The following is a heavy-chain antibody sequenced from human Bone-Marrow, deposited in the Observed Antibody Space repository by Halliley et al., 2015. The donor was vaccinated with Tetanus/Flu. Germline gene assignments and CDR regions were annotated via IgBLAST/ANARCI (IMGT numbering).Heavy chain of an antibody. CDR2: IKPKVDGGTT. J-gene: IGHJ4*02. V-gene: IGHV3-15*07. Sequence: PGKGLGGVGRIKPKVDGGTTAYNAPVKGRFTISRDDSSNILYLQLHSLKSEDTAVHYCVTFPGYWGQGTLVTVSS. CDR3: VTFPGY.